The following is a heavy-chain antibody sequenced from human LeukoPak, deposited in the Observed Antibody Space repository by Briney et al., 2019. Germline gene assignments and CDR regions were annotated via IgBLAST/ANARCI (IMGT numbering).Heavy chain of an antibody. Sequence: PGGSLRLSCAASGFTFSSYGMHWVRQAPGKGLEWVAVISYGGSNKYYADSVKGRFTISRDNSKNTLYLQMNSLRAEDTAVYYCAKGRVWFGESYGMDVWGQGTTVTVSS. J-gene: IGHJ6*02. CDR3: AKGRVWFGESYGMDV. D-gene: IGHD3-10*01. V-gene: IGHV3-30*18. CDR1: GFTFSSYG. CDR2: ISYGGSNK.